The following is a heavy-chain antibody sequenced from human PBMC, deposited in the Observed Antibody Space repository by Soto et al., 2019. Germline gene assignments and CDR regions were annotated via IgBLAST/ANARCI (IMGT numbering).Heavy chain of an antibody. Sequence: PSETLSLTCTVSGVSISSGGYYWTWIRQHPGKGLEWIGYIYYSGSTYYNPSLKSRVTISVDTSKNQFSLKLSSVTAADTAVYYFAVLLDCSGYYFDSWGQGTPVTVSS. CDR3: AVLLDCSGYYFDS. CDR1: GVSISSGGYY. CDR2: IYYSGST. V-gene: IGHV4-31*03. D-gene: IGHD2-21*02. J-gene: IGHJ4*02.